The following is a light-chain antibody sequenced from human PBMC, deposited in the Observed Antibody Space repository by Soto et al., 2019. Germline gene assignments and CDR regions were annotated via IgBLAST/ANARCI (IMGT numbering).Light chain of an antibody. V-gene: IGKV3-20*01. Sequence: EVLLTQSPGTLSLSPGERPTLSCRASQSVGSSYLAWYQQKPGQAPRVLIYGTSSRATGIPDRFSGSGSGTEFSLTIRRLEPDDFAVYYCQKYGNFWTFGQGTKVDI. CDR2: GTS. CDR3: QKYGNFWT. CDR1: QSVGSSY. J-gene: IGKJ1*01.